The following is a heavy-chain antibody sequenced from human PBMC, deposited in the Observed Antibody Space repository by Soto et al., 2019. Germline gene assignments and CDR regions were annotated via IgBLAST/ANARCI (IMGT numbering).Heavy chain of an antibody. CDR1: GGSISSSSYY. V-gene: IGHV4-39*01. CDR2: IYYSGST. CDR3: ARQGISWFDP. D-gene: IGHD1-20*01. J-gene: IGHJ5*02. Sequence: SETLSLTCTVSGGSISSSSYYWGWIRQPPGKGLEWIGSIYYSGSTYYNPSLKSRVTISVDTSKNQFSLKPSSVTAADTAVYYCARQGISWFDPWGQGTLVTVSS.